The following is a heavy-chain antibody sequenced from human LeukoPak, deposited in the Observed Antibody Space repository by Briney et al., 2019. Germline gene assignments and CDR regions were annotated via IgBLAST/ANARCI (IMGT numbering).Heavy chain of an antibody. CDR1: GFTFDDYA. V-gene: IGHV3-9*03. Sequence: PGGSLRLSCAASGFTFDDYAMHWVRQAPGKGLEWVSGISWYSGSIGYADSVKGRFTISRDNAKNSLYLQMNSLRAEDMALYYCAKDSRGTYFDYWGQGTLVTVSS. CDR2: ISWYSGSI. J-gene: IGHJ4*02. D-gene: IGHD3-10*01. CDR3: AKDSRGTYFDY.